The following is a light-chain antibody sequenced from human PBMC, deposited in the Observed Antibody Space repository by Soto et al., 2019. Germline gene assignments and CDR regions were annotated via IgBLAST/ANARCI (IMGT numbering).Light chain of an antibody. CDR3: CSSAPESTYV. V-gene: IGLV2-23*01. J-gene: IGLJ1*01. CDR1: SDDVGAYNS. CDR2: KGT. Sequence: QSVLAQPASVSGSPGQSITISCTGTSDDVGAYNSVSWYQQLPHKAPQVILYKGTQRPSGVSSRFSGSTSDNAASLTISGLQADDEADYFCCSSAPESTYVFGTGTKLTVL.